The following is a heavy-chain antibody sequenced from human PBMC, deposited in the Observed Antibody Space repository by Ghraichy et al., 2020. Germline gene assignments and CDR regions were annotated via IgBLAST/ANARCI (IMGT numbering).Heavy chain of an antibody. J-gene: IGHJ6*02. CDR1: GFTFSSYA. Sequence: GGSLRLSCAASGFTFSSYAMSWVRQAPGKGLEWVSAISGSGGSTYYADSVKGRFTISRDNSKNTLYLQMNSLRAEDTAVYYCAKVGGADYGDYAPLPYGMDVWGQGTTVTVSS. D-gene: IGHD4-17*01. V-gene: IGHV3-23*01. CDR2: ISGSGGST. CDR3: AKVGGADYGDYAPLPYGMDV.